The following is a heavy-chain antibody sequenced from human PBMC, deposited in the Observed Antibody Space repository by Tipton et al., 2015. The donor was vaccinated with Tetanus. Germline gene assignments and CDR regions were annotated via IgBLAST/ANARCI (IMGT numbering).Heavy chain of an antibody. CDR3: ARDDGGSTSCLFY. CDR1: GYSFTTYW. Sequence: QLVQSGAEVKKPGASVKVSCKASGYSFTTYWVHWVRQAPGQGLEWMWMVNPSGGSRRYSQNFEGRVTMTSDTSTNTVYMELSSLRSDDTAVYSCARDDGGSTSCLFYWGQGTLVTVSS. CDR2: VNPSGGSR. V-gene: IGHV1-46*01. J-gene: IGHJ4*02. D-gene: IGHD2-2*01.